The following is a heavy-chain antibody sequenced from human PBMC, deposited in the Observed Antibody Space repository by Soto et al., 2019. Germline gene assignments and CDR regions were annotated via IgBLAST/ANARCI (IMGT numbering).Heavy chain of an antibody. CDR1: GDSVSSATAT. Sequence: QTLSLTCAISGDSVSSATATWSWIRQSPSRGLEWLGRTYYRSKWYNDYAVSVKSRITVNPDTSKNQFSLQLNSVTPEETAVYYCARDFWVSWNGDRNYYYGVDVWGQGTTVTVSS. CDR2: TYYRSKWYN. J-gene: IGHJ6*02. V-gene: IGHV6-1*01. D-gene: IGHD1-1*01. CDR3: ARDFWVSWNGDRNYYYGVDV.